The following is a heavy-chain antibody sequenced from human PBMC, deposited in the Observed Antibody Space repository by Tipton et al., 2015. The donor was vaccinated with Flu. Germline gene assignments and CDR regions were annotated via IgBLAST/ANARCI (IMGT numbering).Heavy chain of an antibody. CDR2: IKQDGSEK. Sequence: SLRLSCAASGFTLSSYWMNWVRQAPGKGLEWVANIKQDGSEKYYVDSVKGRFTISRDKSKNTLYLQMNDLRVEDTAVYYCAKRYCSSTTCYTPDALAIWGQGTRVTVSS. J-gene: IGHJ3*02. D-gene: IGHD2-2*02. V-gene: IGHV3-7*03. CDR1: GFTLSSYW. CDR3: AKRYCSSTTCYTPDALAI.